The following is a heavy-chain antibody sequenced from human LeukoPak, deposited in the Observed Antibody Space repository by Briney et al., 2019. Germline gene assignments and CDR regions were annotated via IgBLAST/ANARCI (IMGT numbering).Heavy chain of an antibody. Sequence: SETLSLTCTVSGGSISSDYWSWIRQPPGKGLGWIGYIYYRGSTNYNPSLKSRVTISVDTSKNQFSLKLSSVTAADTAVYYCARLSGYSSGHYYSDYWGQGTLVTVSS. D-gene: IGHD3-22*01. CDR1: GGSISSDY. CDR3: ARLSGYSSGHYYSDY. J-gene: IGHJ4*02. V-gene: IGHV4-59*01. CDR2: IYYRGST.